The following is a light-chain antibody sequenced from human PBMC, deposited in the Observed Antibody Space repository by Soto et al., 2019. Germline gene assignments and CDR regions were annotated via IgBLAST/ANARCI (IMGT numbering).Light chain of an antibody. CDR2: WAS. CDR3: QQYHSTPLS. V-gene: IGKV4-1*01. CDR1: QSVFYSTNNKNY. J-gene: IGKJ4*01. Sequence: DIVMAQSPDSLAVSLGERATINCKSSQSVFYSTNNKNYLAWYQQRPRQPPKLLIYWASTRESGVPDRFSGSGSGTDFTLTISSLQAEDVAVYYCQQYHSTPLSFGGGTRVEIK.